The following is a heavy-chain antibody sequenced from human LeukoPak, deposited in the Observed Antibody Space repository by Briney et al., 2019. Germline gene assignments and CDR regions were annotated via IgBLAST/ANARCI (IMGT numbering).Heavy chain of an antibody. Sequence: GGSLRLSCAASGFTVSSNYMSWVRQAPGKGLEWVSVIYSGGSTYYADSVKGRFTISRDNSKNTLYLQMNSPRAEDTAVYYCARRRMATFDYWGQGTLVTVSS. J-gene: IGHJ4*02. D-gene: IGHD5-24*01. CDR2: IYSGGST. CDR3: ARRRMATFDY. CDR1: GFTVSSNY. V-gene: IGHV3-53*01.